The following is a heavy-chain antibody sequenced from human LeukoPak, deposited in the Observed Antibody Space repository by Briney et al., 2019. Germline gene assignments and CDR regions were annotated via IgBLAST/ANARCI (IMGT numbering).Heavy chain of an antibody. Sequence: SETLSLTCAVSGYSIRSGYYWGWIRQPPGKRLEWIGSIYHSGSTYYNSSLKNRVTISVDTSKNQFSLKLSSVTAADTAVYYCARGGFGAFDYWGQGTLVTVSS. CDR2: IYHSGST. D-gene: IGHD3-10*01. V-gene: IGHV4-38-2*01. J-gene: IGHJ4*02. CDR3: ARGGFGAFDY. CDR1: GYSIRSGYY.